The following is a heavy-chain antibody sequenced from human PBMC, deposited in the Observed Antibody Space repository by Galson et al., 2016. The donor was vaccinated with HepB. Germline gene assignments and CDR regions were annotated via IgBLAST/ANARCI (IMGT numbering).Heavy chain of an antibody. CDR3: ARDGYNYVPLDS. J-gene: IGHJ4*02. D-gene: IGHD5-24*01. Sequence: SLRLSCAASGFTFNNYGMSWVRQAPGKGLEWVSSISGSGGRTYYGGSARGRFTISRDNSKNTLFLQVRSLRAEDTALYYCARDGYNYVPLDSWGQEALVTVSS. V-gene: IGHV3-23*01. CDR1: GFTFNNYG. CDR2: ISGSGGRT.